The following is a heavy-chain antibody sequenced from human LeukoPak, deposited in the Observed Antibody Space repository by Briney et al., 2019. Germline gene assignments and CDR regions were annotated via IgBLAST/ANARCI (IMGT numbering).Heavy chain of an antibody. CDR3: ARAKRNGFDI. Sequence: PGGSLRLSCAASGFTFTTYWMGWVRQAPGKGLEWVANIKQDGSEQYYVDSVKGRFTISRDNAKNSLSLQMNSLRAEDTAVYYCARAKRNGFDIWGQGTMVTVSS. V-gene: IGHV3-7*04. J-gene: IGHJ3*02. CDR1: GFTFTTYW. CDR2: IKQDGSEQ.